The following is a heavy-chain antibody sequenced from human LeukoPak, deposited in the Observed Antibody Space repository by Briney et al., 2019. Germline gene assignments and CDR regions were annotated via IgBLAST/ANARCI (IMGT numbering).Heavy chain of an antibody. J-gene: IGHJ6*02. CDR1: GFTSSRHD. D-gene: IGHD3-22*01. CDR2: IGTAGDT. V-gene: IGHV3-13*01. Sequence: PGGSLRLSCAASGFTSSRHDMHWVRQSTGKSLEWVSAIGTAGDTYYPGSVKGRFTISRENAKNSLYLQMNSLRDGDTAVYYCARMGDSSGYRGYYYGMDVWGQGTTVTVSS. CDR3: ARMGDSSGYRGYYYGMDV.